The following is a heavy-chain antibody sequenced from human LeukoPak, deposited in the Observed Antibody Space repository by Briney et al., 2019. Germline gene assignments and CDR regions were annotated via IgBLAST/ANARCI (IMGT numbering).Heavy chain of an antibody. CDR1: GFTFSSYA. Sequence: PGGSLRLSCAASGFTFSSYAMSWVRQAPGRGLEWVSGISGSGGSTNYADSVKGRFTISRDNSKNTLYLQLNSLGVEDTAVYYCAKVAPYGNYLFDYWGQETLVTVSS. V-gene: IGHV3-23*01. CDR3: AKVAPYGNYLFDY. J-gene: IGHJ4*02. CDR2: ISGSGGST. D-gene: IGHD1-7*01.